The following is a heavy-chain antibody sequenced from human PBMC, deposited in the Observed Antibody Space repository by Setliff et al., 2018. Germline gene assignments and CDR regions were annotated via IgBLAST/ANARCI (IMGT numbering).Heavy chain of an antibody. CDR2: INHSGST. D-gene: IGHD2-2*01. V-gene: IGHV4-34*01. CDR3: AGGPCSSTSCYAAY. Sequence: LSLTCAVYGGSFSGYYWSWIRQPPGKGLEWIGEINHSGSTNYNPSLKSRVTISVDTSKNQFSLKVNSVTAADTAVYYCAGGPCSSTSCYAAYWGQGTLVTVS. J-gene: IGHJ4*02. CDR1: GGSFSGYY.